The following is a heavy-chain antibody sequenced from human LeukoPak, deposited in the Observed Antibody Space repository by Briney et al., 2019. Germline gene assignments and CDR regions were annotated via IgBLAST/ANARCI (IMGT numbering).Heavy chain of an antibody. V-gene: IGHV4-61*02. CDR3: AREDSSGWYAGKYFDY. CDR2: IYTSGST. D-gene: IGHD6-19*01. Sequence: PSETLSLTCTVSGGSISSGSYYWSWIRQPAGKGLEWIGRIYTSGSTNYNPSLKSRVTMSVDTSKNQFSLKLSSVTAADTAVYYCAREDSSGWYAGKYFDYWGQGTLVTVSS. J-gene: IGHJ4*02. CDR1: GGSISSGSYY.